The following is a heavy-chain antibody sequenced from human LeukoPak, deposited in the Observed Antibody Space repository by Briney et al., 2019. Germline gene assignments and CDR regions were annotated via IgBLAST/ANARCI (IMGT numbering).Heavy chain of an antibody. J-gene: IGHJ4*02. Sequence: AGGSLRLSCAASGFTFSNYWMHWIRQVPGKGLVWVSHIKYDGSATNYADFVKGRFTISRDNAKNTLYLQMNSLRAEDTAVYYCATDRGWRTSGYYLYYFEYWGQGTLVTYSS. CDR2: IKYDGSAT. CDR3: ATDRGWRTSGYYLYYFEY. D-gene: IGHD3-3*01. V-gene: IGHV3-74*01. CDR1: GFTFSNYW.